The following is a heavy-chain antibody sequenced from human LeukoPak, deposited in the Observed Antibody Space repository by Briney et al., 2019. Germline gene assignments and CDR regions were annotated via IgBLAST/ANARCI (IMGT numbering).Heavy chain of an antibody. D-gene: IGHD3-22*01. J-gene: IGHJ3*02. V-gene: IGHV1-2*02. CDR3: ARGPPYYYDSSGYLSYAFDI. CDR2: INPNSGGT. Sequence: ASVKVSCKASGYTFTGYYMQWVRQAPGQGLEWMGWINPNSGGTNYAQKFQGRVTMTRDTSISTAYMELSRLRSDDTAVYYCARGPPYYYDSSGYLSYAFDIWGQGTMVTVSS. CDR1: GYTFTGYY.